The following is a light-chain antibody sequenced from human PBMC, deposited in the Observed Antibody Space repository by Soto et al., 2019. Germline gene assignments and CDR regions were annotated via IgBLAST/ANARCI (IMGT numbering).Light chain of an antibody. CDR3: QHYHSWPPRT. CDR1: QSVSSN. J-gene: IGKJ4*02. V-gene: IGKV3D-15*01. Sequence: EIVMRQSPTILSVSPGERATLSCRASQSVSSNLAWYQQQPGQAPRLLIYGVYTRAPGIPARFSGSGSGTEFTLTISSLQSDGVAVYYCQHYHSWPPRTFGGATEVETK. CDR2: GVY.